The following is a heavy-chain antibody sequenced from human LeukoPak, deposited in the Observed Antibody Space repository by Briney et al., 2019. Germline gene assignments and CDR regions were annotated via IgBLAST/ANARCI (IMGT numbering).Heavy chain of an antibody. V-gene: IGHV3-23*01. J-gene: IGHJ4*02. CDR3: AKRHGSGRGLDY. Sequence: GALRLSCAASGFTFSTYAMSWVRQAPGKGLEWVSGISTGGGATYYADSVKGRFTVSRDSSKNTLFLQMNSVRAEDTALYYCAKRHGSGRGLDYWGQGSLVTVSS. CDR1: GFTFSTYA. CDR2: ISTGGGAT. D-gene: IGHD3-10*01.